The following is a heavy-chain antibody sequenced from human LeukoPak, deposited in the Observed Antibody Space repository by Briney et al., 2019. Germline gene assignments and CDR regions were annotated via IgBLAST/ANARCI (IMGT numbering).Heavy chain of an antibody. CDR2: TNSDGSSR. Sequence: GGSLRLSCAVSGFTFSGHWMFWVRQGPRQGLEWVSSTNSDGSSRGYTDSVKGRFTVSRDNAKNTLYLQMNSLRAGDTAVYYCARARWYSCDYWGQGTLVTVSS. CDR1: GFTFSGHW. CDR3: ARARWYSCDY. D-gene: IGHD5-24*01. J-gene: IGHJ4*02. V-gene: IGHV3-74*01.